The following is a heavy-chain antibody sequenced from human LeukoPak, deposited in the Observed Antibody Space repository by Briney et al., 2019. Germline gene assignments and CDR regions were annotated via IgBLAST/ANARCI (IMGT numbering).Heavy chain of an antibody. D-gene: IGHD3-16*02. CDR2: ISAYNGNT. Sequence: ASVKVSCKASGYTFTSYGISWVRQAPGQGLEWMGWISAYNGNTNYAQKLQGRVTMTTDTSTSTAYMELRSLRSDDTAVYYCARATYDYVWGSYRRNDAFDIWGQGTMVTVSS. CDR3: ARATYDYVWGSYRRNDAFDI. J-gene: IGHJ3*02. V-gene: IGHV1-18*01. CDR1: GYTFTSYG.